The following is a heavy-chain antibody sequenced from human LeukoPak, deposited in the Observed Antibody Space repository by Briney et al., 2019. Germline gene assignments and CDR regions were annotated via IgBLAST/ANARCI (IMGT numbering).Heavy chain of an antibody. D-gene: IGHD1-26*01. Sequence: GGSLRLSCAASGFTFSSYVMHWVRQAPGKGLEWVAFIRYDGSNKYYADSVKGRFTISRDNSKNTLYLQLNSLRAEDTAVYYCAKSTIVGATVDAFDIWGQGTMVTVSS. V-gene: IGHV3-30*02. J-gene: IGHJ3*02. CDR1: GFTFSSYV. CDR2: IRYDGSNK. CDR3: AKSTIVGATVDAFDI.